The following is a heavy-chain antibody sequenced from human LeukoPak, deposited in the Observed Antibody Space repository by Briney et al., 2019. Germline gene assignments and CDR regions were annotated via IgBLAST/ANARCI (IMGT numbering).Heavy chain of an antibody. Sequence: PGGSLRLSCAASGFTFSDYYMSWIRQAPGKGLEWVSYISSSGSTIYYADSVKGRFTISRDNAKNSLYLQMNSLRAEDTAVYYCARSSTYYYGSGSYYRTLDYWGQGTLVTVSS. D-gene: IGHD3-10*01. CDR2: ISSSGSTI. CDR1: GFTFSDYY. CDR3: ARSSTYYYGSGSYYRTLDY. V-gene: IGHV3-11*01. J-gene: IGHJ4*02.